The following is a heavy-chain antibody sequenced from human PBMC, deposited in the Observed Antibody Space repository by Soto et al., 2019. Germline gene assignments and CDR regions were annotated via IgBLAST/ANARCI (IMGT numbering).Heavy chain of an antibody. CDR1: GGSISSSNW. D-gene: IGHD2-2*03. Sequence: QVQLQESGPGLVKPSGTLSLTCAVSGGSISSSNWWSWVRQPPGKGLEWIGEIYHSGSTNYNPSHKXXSXIXXYTCNARISRKLASVTAADTAVYSCARGTLARLDMWGLGHLGTVSS. V-gene: IGHV4-4*02. CDR3: ARGTLARLDM. J-gene: IGHJ4*02. CDR2: IYHSGST.